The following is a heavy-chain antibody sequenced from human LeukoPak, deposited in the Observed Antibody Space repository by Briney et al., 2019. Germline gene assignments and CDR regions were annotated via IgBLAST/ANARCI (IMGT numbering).Heavy chain of an antibody. D-gene: IGHD5-18*01. CDR1: GYTLTELS. Sequence: ASVKVSCKVSGYTLTELSMHWVRQAPGKGLEWMGGFDPEDGETIYAQKFKGRVTMTEDTSTDTAYMELSSLRSEDTAVYYCATDLSGYSYGYAFDYWGQGTLVTVSS. J-gene: IGHJ4*02. CDR2: FDPEDGET. V-gene: IGHV1-24*01. CDR3: ATDLSGYSYGYAFDY.